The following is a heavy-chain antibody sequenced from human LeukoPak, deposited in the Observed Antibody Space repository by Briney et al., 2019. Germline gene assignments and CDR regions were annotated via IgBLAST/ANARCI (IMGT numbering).Heavy chain of an antibody. V-gene: IGHV3-30-3*01. D-gene: IGHD6-19*01. CDR2: ISYDGSNK. Sequence: PGGSLRLSCAASGFTFSSYAMHWVRQAPGKGLEWVAVISYDGSNKYYADSVKGRFTISKDNSKNTPYLQMNSLRAEDTAVYYCARTEQWLGHYFDYWGQGTLVTVSS. CDR3: ARTEQWLGHYFDY. CDR1: GFTFSSYA. J-gene: IGHJ4*02.